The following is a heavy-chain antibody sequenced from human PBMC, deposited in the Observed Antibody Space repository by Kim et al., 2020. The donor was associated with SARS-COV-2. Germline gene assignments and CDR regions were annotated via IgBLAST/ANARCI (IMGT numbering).Heavy chain of an antibody. CDR2: IYYRGST. CDR1: GGSVSSGSYY. D-gene: IGHD2-2*01. Sequence: SETLSLTCTVSGGSVSSGSYYWSWIRQPPGKGLEWIGYIYYRGSTNYNPSLKSRVTISVDTSKNQFSLKLTSVTAADTAVYYCAAGPANNMRAGAYWGQG. V-gene: IGHV4-61*01. CDR3: AAGPANNMRAGAY. J-gene: IGHJ4*02.